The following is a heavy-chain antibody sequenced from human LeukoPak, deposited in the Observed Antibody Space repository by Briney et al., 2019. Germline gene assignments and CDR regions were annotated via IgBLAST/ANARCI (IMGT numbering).Heavy chain of an antibody. D-gene: IGHD5-18*01. J-gene: IGHJ4*02. V-gene: IGHV5-10-1*01. Sequence: GESLKISCKGSGYNFPSYWIGWVRQMPGKGLEWMGRMNPSDSYTNYSPSFHGHVTISADKSISTAYLQWSSLKASDTAMYYCVRHNLGYSYGSSYDYWGQGTLVTVSS. CDR1: GYNFPSYW. CDR2: MNPSDSYT. CDR3: VRHNLGYSYGSSYDY.